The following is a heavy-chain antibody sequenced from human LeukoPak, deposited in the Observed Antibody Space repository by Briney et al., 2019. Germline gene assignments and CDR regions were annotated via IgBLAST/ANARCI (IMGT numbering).Heavy chain of an antibody. D-gene: IGHD3-10*01. CDR3: ARHVLLWFGSRPGAFDY. V-gene: IGHV4-59*08. CDR2: IYYSGST. Sequence: SETLSLTCTVSGGSISSYYWSWIRQPPGKGLEWIGYIYYSGSTNYNPSLKSRVTISVDTSKNQFSLKLSSVTAADTAAYYCARHVLLWFGSRPGAFDYWGQGTLVTVSS. J-gene: IGHJ4*02. CDR1: GGSISSYY.